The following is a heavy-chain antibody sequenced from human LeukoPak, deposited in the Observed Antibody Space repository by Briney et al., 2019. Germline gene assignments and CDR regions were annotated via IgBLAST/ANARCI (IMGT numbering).Heavy chain of an antibody. CDR2: IYYSGST. CDR1: GGSFSGYY. Sequence: SETLSLTCAVYGGSFSGYYWSWIRQHPGKGLEWIGYIYYSGSTYYNPSLKSRVTISVDTSKNQFSLKLSSVTAADTAVYYCARREGYYYDSSGFFGYWGQGTLVTVSS. D-gene: IGHD3-22*01. V-gene: IGHV4-31*11. J-gene: IGHJ4*02. CDR3: ARREGYYYDSSGFFGY.